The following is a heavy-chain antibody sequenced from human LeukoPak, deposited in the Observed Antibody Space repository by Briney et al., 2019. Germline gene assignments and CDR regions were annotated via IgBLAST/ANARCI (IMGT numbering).Heavy chain of an antibody. D-gene: IGHD2-15*01. Sequence: ASVKVSCKASGYTFTSYYMHCVRQAPGQGLEWMGIINPSGSSTSYAQKFQGRVTMTRDTYTSTVYMELSSLRSEDTAVYYCARARPYCSGGSCYSRANWFDPWGQGTLVTVSS. V-gene: IGHV1-46*01. CDR2: INPSGSST. J-gene: IGHJ5*02. CDR1: GYTFTSYY. CDR3: ARARPYCSGGSCYSRANWFDP.